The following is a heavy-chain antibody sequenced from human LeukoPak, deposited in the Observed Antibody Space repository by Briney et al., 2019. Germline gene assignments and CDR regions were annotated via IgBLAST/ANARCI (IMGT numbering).Heavy chain of an antibody. Sequence: SVKVSCKASGGTFSSYAISWVRQAPGQGLEWMGGIIPIFGTASYAQKFQGRVTITADESTSTAYMELSSLRSEDTAVYYCARDPALGYCSSTSCLKTTSSYGMDVWGQGTTVTVSS. CDR3: ARDPALGYCSSTSCLKTTSSYGMDV. D-gene: IGHD2-2*01. CDR1: GGTFSSYA. CDR2: IIPIFGTA. J-gene: IGHJ6*02. V-gene: IGHV1-69*13.